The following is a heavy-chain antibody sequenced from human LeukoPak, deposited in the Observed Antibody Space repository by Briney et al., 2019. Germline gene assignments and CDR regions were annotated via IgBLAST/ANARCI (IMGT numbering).Heavy chain of an antibody. CDR3: AKDRSGLNWYFDL. Sequence: GGSLRLSCAASGFTFSNYGMHRVRQAPGKGLEWVAIISYDGSNQYYTDSVKGRFTISRDNSKNTLYLQINSLRAEDTAVYFCAKDRSGLNWYFDLWGRGTLVTVSS. J-gene: IGHJ2*01. CDR2: ISYDGSNQ. D-gene: IGHD6-19*01. V-gene: IGHV3-30*18. CDR1: GFTFSNYG.